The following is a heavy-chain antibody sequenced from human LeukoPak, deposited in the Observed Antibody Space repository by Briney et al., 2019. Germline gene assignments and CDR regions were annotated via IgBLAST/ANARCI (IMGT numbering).Heavy chain of an antibody. J-gene: IGHJ6*02. Sequence: PSETLSLTCTVSGGSISSYYWSWIRQPPGKGLEWIGYIYYSGSTNYNPSLKSRVTISVDTSKNQFSLKLSSVTAADTAVYYCARHKGASETTRRGYYFYGMDIWGQGTTVTVSS. D-gene: IGHD1/OR15-1a*01. CDR2: IYYSGST. V-gene: IGHV4-59*01. CDR3: ARHKGASETTRRGYYFYGMDI. CDR1: GGSISSYY.